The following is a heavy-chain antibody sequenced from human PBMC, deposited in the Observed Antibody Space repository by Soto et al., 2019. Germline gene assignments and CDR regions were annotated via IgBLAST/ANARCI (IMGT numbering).Heavy chain of an antibody. D-gene: IGHD6-13*01. CDR3: XANSSSWRNYYYYGMDV. J-gene: IGHJ6*02. CDR2: ISGSGGST. Sequence: GVSLRLSCAASGFTFSIYAMSWVRQAPGKGLEWVSAISGSGGSTYYADSVKGRFTISRDNSKNTLYLQMNSLRAEDTAVYYCXANSSSWRNYYYYGMDVWGQGTTVTVSS. CDR1: GFTFSIYA. V-gene: IGHV3-23*01.